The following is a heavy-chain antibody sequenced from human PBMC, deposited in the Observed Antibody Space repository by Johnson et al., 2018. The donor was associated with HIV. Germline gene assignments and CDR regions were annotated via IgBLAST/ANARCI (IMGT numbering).Heavy chain of an antibody. D-gene: IGHD6-13*01. CDR1: GFTFSSYA. J-gene: IGHJ3*02. CDR2: IWYDGSNK. CDR3: AKGQTGYSSSWDSGGAFDI. Sequence: QEQLVESGGGVVQPGRSLRLSCAASGFTFSSYAMHWVRQAPGKGLEWVAVIWYDGSNKYYADSVKGRFTISRDNSKNTLYLQMNSLRAEDTAGYYCAKGQTGYSSSWDSGGAFDIWGQGTMVTVSS. V-gene: IGHV3-33*06.